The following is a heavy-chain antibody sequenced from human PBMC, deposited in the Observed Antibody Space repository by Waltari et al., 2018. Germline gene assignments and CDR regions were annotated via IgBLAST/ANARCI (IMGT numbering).Heavy chain of an antibody. V-gene: IGHV1-18*04. Sequence: QIQLVQSGAEVKRPGASVKVSCNASGYTFTSYGISWVRQAPGQGREWMGWISTYNGNTHYAQNLQGRVTMTTDTSTSTAYMELRSLTSDDTAVYYCAREAYDFLAGSGYYGLDVWGQGTTVTVSS. CDR2: ISTYNGNT. CDR3: AREAYDFLAGSGYYGLDV. CDR1: GYTFTSYG. J-gene: IGHJ6*02. D-gene: IGHD3-9*01.